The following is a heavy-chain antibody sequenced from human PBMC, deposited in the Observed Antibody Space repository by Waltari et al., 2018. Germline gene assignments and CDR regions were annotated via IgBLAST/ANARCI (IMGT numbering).Heavy chain of an antibody. CDR3: ATYIGASVGTAAFDV. V-gene: IGHV4-39*01. Sequence: QLQLQESGPGLVKPSETLSLTCSVSGDSITSNRHYWGWIRQPPGQGREWIGTLSYSGTTYISPSLKCRVTLSRDTSRNQLSLELGSVTATDTAMYYCATYIGASVGTAAFDVWGQGTMVNVSS. D-gene: IGHD5-12*01. CDR2: LSYSGTT. CDR1: GDSITSNRHY. J-gene: IGHJ3*01.